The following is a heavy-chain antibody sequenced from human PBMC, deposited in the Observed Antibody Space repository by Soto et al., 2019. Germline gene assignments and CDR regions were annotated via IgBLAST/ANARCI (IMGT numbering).Heavy chain of an antibody. J-gene: IGHJ5*02. CDR1: GYSFTNYW. Sequence: PGESLKISCKGSGYSFTNYWIAWVRQMPGKGLEYMGIIYPSDSDTRYSPSFQGQVTISADKSISTAYLQWSSLKASDTAIYYCARHGFYGDYSSNYFDPWGQGTLVTSPQ. D-gene: IGHD4-17*01. CDR3: ARHGFYGDYSSNYFDP. CDR2: IYPSDSDT. V-gene: IGHV5-51*01.